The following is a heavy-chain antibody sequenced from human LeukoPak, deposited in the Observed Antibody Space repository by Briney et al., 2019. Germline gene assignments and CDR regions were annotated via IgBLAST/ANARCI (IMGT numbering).Heavy chain of an antibody. V-gene: IGHV4-38-2*01. Sequence: PSETLSLTCAVSGYSISSGYYWGWIRQPPGKGLEWIGSIYHSGSTYYNPSLKSRVTISVDTSKNQFSLKLSSVTAADTAVYYCARLSDHTQFDYWGQGTLVTVSS. D-gene: IGHD2/OR15-2a*01. CDR2: IYHSGST. CDR1: GYSISSGYY. CDR3: ARLSDHTQFDY. J-gene: IGHJ4*02.